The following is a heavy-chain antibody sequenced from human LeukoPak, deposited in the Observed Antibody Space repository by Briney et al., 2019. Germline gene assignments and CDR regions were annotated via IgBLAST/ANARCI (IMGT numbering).Heavy chain of an antibody. CDR1: GYTFTSYY. V-gene: IGHV1-46*01. Sequence: ASVKVSCKASGYTFTSYYMHWVRQAPGQGLEWMGIINPSGGSTSYAQKFQGRVTMTRDTSTSTVYMELSSLRSEDTAVYYCAGGEPCSSTSCYHWFDPWGQGTLVTVSS. CDR2: INPSGGST. D-gene: IGHD2-2*01. CDR3: AGGEPCSSTSCYHWFDP. J-gene: IGHJ5*02.